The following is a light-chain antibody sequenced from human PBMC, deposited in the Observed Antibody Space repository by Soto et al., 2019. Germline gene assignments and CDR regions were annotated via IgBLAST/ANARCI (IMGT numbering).Light chain of an antibody. CDR3: QHYNSYSEA. CDR1: QGISTY. V-gene: IGKV1-5*03. CDR2: KAS. J-gene: IGKJ1*01. Sequence: IQLTQSQSSLSASVGERVTLTCLASQGISTYLNWYQQKPGKAPKLLIYKASTLKSGVPSRFSGSGSGTEFTLTISSLQPDDFATYYCQHYNSYSEAFGQGTKVDIK.